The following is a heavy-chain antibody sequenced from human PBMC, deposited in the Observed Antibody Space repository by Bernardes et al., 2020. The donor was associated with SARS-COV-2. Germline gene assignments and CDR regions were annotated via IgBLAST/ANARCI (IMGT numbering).Heavy chain of an antibody. CDR2: FDPEDGET. Sequence: ASVKVSCKVSGYTLTELSMHWVRQAPGQGLEWMGGFDPEDGETIYAQKFQGRVTMTEDTSTDTAYMELSSLRSEDTAVYYCATHYAIFGVAPFDYWGQGTLVTVSS. D-gene: IGHD3-3*01. V-gene: IGHV1-24*01. CDR3: ATHYAIFGVAPFDY. CDR1: GYTLTELS. J-gene: IGHJ4*02.